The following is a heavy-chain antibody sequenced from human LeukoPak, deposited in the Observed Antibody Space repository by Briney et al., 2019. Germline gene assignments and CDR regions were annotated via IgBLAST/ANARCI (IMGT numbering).Heavy chain of an antibody. CDR2: IRYDGSNR. CDR1: GFTFSSYG. Sequence: GGSLRLSCAASGFTFSSYGMHWVRQAPGKGLEWVAFIRYDGSNRYYADSVKGRFTISRDNSKNTLYLQMDSLRAEDTAVYYCARDLSGPSLYWGQGTLVTVSS. J-gene: IGHJ4*02. D-gene: IGHD2-15*01. V-gene: IGHV3-30*02. CDR3: ARDLSGPSLY.